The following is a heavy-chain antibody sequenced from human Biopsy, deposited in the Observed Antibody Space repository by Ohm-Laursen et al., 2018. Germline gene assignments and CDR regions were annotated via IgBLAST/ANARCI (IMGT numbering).Heavy chain of an antibody. J-gene: IGHJ4*02. V-gene: IGHV4-34*01. Sequence: SQTLSLTCAASSGSISGNYWGWIRQPPGKGLEWMGEINHTGSTKYNPSLMSRVTISIDTSNSQFSLKLTSVTAADTAVYFCARARAYSDFWGGPKDYWGQGILVTVSS. CDR1: SGSISGNY. D-gene: IGHD3-3*01. CDR2: INHTGST. CDR3: ARARAYSDFWGGPKDY.